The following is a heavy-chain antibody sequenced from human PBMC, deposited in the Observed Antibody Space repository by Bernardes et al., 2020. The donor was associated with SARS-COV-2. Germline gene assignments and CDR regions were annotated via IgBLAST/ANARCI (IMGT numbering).Heavy chain of an antibody. Sequence: GGFLRIPLSGPGFTLRCFWESWGPPGSRKGLGWVANKKGDGSQISSVDSVRGRFTISRDNAKNLLYLQMNSLRAEDTAVYYCARIDEVTGRDYWGQGTLVTVSS. CDR1: GFTLRCFW. CDR2: KKGDGSQI. V-gene: IGHV3-7*02. J-gene: IGHJ4*02. CDR3: ARIDEVTGRDY. D-gene: IGHD2-21*02.